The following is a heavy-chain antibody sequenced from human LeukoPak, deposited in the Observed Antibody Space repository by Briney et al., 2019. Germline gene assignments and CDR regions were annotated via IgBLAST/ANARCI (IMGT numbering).Heavy chain of an antibody. D-gene: IGHD2-21*01. CDR1: GYTFTSYY. CDR2: INPSGGST. Sequence: ASVKASCKASGYTFTSYYMHWVRQAPGQGLEWMGIINPSGGSTSYAQKFQGRVTMTRDMSTSTVYMELSSLRSEDTAVCYCARDLASDIDYWGQGTLVTVSS. V-gene: IGHV1-46*01. CDR3: ARDLASDIDY. J-gene: IGHJ4*02.